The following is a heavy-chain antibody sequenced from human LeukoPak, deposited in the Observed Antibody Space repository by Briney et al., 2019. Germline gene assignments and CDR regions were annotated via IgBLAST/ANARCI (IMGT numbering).Heavy chain of an antibody. CDR3: ARDTYYYDSSGYFDY. J-gene: IGHJ4*02. Sequence: PGGSLRLSCAASGFTFSSYAMSWVRQAPGKGLEWVSGISGSGGSTYYADSVKGRFTISRDNAKNSLYLQMNSLRAEDTALYYCARDTYYYDSSGYFDYWGQGTLVTVSS. V-gene: IGHV3-23*01. D-gene: IGHD3-22*01. CDR1: GFTFSSYA. CDR2: ISGSGGST.